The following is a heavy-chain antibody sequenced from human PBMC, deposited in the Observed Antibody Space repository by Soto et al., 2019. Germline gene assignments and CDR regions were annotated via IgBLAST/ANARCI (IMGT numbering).Heavy chain of an antibody. Sequence: EMQLVESGEGSVQPGRSLRLSCAASGFTFDDYAMYWVRQGPGKGLEWVSGISWDSGRIGYADSVKGRFTISRDNAKNSLYLQMNSLRPEDTALYYCAKARLWGGDGYNSYYYNAMDVWGQGTTVTVSS. CDR3: AKARLWGGDGYNSYYYNAMDV. CDR1: GFTFDDYA. CDR2: ISWDSGRI. J-gene: IGHJ6*02. V-gene: IGHV3-9*01. D-gene: IGHD3-16*01.